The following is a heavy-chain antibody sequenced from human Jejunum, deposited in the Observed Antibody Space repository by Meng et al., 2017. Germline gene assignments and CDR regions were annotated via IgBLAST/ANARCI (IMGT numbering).Heavy chain of an antibody. Sequence: HGQLPESGPGLVRPSETLSLTCTVSGDSVSSDNYYWSWIRQPPGQGLEWIGYVYYSGHTDYNPSLKRRVTISIDKSTNQFSLRLSSVTAADTAVYYCARVILYSGSYYFDFWGQGTLVTVSS. V-gene: IGHV4-61*01. J-gene: IGHJ4*02. CDR1: GDSVSSDNYY. CDR3: ARVILYSGSYYFDF. D-gene: IGHD1-26*01. CDR2: VYYSGHT.